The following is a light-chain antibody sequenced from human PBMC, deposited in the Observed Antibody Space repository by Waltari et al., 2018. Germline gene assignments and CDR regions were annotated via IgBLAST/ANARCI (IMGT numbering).Light chain of an antibody. J-gene: IGKJ2*01. CDR2: DAS. CDR1: QSVGTY. CDR3: QQRSNWTPHT. V-gene: IGKV3-11*01. Sequence: EIVLRQPPATLSLSPGKTATLSCRASQSVGTYLAWYQQKPGQAPRLLIYDASNRATGIPARFRGSGSGTDFTLTISSLEAEDFAVYYCQQRSNWTPHTFGQGARLEIK.